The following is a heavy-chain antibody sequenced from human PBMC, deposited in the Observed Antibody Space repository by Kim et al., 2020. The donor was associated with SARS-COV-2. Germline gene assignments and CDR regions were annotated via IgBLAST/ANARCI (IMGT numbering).Heavy chain of an antibody. D-gene: IGHD7-27*01. CDR2: IYYSGST. CDR1: GGSISSYY. Sequence: SETLSLTCTVSGGSISSYYWSWIRQPPGKGLEWIGYIYYSGSTNYNPSLKSRVTISVDTSKNQFSLKLRSVTAADTAVYYCARMVASRCYLGPFDYWGQGTLVTVSS. CDR3: ARMVASRCYLGPFDY. V-gene: IGHV4-59*01. J-gene: IGHJ4*02.